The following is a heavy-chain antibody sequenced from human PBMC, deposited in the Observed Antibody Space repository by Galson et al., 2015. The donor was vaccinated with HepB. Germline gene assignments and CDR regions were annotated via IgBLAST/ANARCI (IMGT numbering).Heavy chain of an antibody. CDR1: GFSFSDYA. Sequence: SLRLSCAASGFSFSDYAIHWVRQSPGKGLEWVAVISYDGSNKYYADPVKGRFIISRDNFKNTVYLQMNSLRAEDTAIYYCARDPSGYTIRRLDYWGQGTLVTDSP. CDR2: ISYDGSNK. CDR3: ARDPSGYTIRRLDY. J-gene: IGHJ4*02. V-gene: IGHV3-30*04. D-gene: IGHD3-22*01.